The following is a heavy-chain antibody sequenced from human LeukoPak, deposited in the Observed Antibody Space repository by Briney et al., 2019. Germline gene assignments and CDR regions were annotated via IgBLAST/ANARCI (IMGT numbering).Heavy chain of an antibody. D-gene: IGHD1-26*01. CDR2: IYSGGNT. CDR3: ARVVSGKFYVYYLDY. V-gene: IGHV3-53*01. J-gene: IGHJ4*02. Sequence: VGSLRLSCAASGFTVGNNYMTWVRQGPGKGLEWVSVIYSGGNTYFADSVKGRFTISRDNSKNTLYLQMNSLRAEDTAVYYCARVVSGKFYVYYLDYWGQGTLVTVSS. CDR1: GFTVGNNY.